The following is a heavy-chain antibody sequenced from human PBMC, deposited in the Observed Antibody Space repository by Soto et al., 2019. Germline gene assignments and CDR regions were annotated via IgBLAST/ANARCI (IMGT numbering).Heavy chain of an antibody. J-gene: IGHJ4*02. CDR3: VKEENYDFWSGYSKYYFDY. CDR2: ISSNGGST. D-gene: IGHD3-3*01. V-gene: IGHV3-64D*08. CDR1: GFTLSSYA. Sequence: EVQLVESGGGLVQPGGSLRLSCSASGFTLSSYAMHWVRQAPGKGLEYVSAISSNGGSTYYADSVKGRFTISRDNSKNTLYLQMSSLRAEDTAVYYCVKEENYDFWSGYSKYYFDYWGQGTLVTVSS.